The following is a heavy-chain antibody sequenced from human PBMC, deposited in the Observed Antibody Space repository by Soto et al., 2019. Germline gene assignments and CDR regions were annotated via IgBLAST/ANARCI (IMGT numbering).Heavy chain of an antibody. Sequence: GGSLRLSCAASGFTVSSNYMSWVRQAPGKGLEWVSVIYSGGSTYYADSVKGRFSISRDSSKNTLYLQMNSLRAEDTAVYYCARLVGATFLHGPSYFDHWGQGTLVTVSS. V-gene: IGHV3-66*01. D-gene: IGHD1-26*01. CDR3: ARLVGATFLHGPSYFDH. CDR1: GFTVSSNY. J-gene: IGHJ4*02. CDR2: IYSGGST.